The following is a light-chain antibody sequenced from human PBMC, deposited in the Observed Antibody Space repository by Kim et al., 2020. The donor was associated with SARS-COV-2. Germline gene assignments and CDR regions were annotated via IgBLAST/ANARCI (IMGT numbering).Light chain of an antibody. CDR3: QQSFGTPLT. Sequence: IQVTQSPSSLSASVGDRVTIACRASLDINNYLHWYQQQPGKAPKLLIYAASSLQSGVPSRFIGSGSGTDYTLTITALQPEDFATYFCQQSFGTPLTLGGGTKVDIK. CDR1: LDINNY. V-gene: IGKV1-39*01. CDR2: AAS. J-gene: IGKJ4*01.